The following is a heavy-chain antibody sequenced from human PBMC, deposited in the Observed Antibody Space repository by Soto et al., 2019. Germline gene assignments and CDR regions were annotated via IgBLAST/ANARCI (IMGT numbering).Heavy chain of an antibody. V-gene: IGHV3-48*03. D-gene: IGHD3-10*01. CDR1: GFTFRNYE. CDR2: ISNGASSI. J-gene: IGHJ5*02. CDR3: GRVSSASGAFGWLDP. Sequence: SGFTFRNYEMNWVRQAPGKGLEWISYISNGASSIEYADSVKGRFTVSRDNAKSLLYLQMTSLRVEDTAVYFCGRVSSASGAFGWLDPWGQGTLVTVS.